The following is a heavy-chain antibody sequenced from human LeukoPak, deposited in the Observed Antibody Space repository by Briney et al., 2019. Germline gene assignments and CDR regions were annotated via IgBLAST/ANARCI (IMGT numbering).Heavy chain of an antibody. D-gene: IGHD6-13*01. CDR1: GGSINSYY. CDR3: ARGGRQLVRRFWGWFDP. J-gene: IGHJ5*02. V-gene: IGHV4-59*12. Sequence: SETLSLTCIVSGGSINSYYWSWIRQPPGKGLEWIGYIYYSGSTNYNPSLKSRVTISVDTSKNQFSLKLSSVTAADTAVYYCARGGRQLVRRFWGWFDPWGQGTLVTVSS. CDR2: IYYSGST.